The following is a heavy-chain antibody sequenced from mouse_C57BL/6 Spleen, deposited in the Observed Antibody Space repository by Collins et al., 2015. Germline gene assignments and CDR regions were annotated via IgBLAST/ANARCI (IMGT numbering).Heavy chain of an antibody. Sequence: DVQLQESGPDLVNLLSHFHSPALSLATPSPVVIAGTGSGSFQETNWNGWATYTTVVALTTTHLSKSRISITRDTSKNQFFLQLNSVTTEDTATYYCARSGGNYVDFDYWGQGTTLTVSS. CDR3: ARSGGNYVDFDY. CDR1: ATPSPVVIA. D-gene: IGHD2-1*01. J-gene: IGHJ2*01. V-gene: IGHV3-1*02. CDR2: YTTVVAL.